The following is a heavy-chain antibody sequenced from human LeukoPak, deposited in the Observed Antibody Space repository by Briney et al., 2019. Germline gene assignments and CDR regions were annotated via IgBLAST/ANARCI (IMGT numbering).Heavy chain of an antibody. CDR3: AQIYCSGGSCVDY. D-gene: IGHD2-15*01. Sequence: PSGTLSLTCTVSGGSISSSSYYWGWIRQPPGKGLAWFGRIYYSGSTYYNTSLKRRVTISVDTSKNQFSLKLSSVTAADTAVYYCAQIYCSGGSCVDYWGQGTLVTVSS. V-gene: IGHV4-39*01. CDR1: GGSISSSSYY. J-gene: IGHJ4*02. CDR2: IYYSGST.